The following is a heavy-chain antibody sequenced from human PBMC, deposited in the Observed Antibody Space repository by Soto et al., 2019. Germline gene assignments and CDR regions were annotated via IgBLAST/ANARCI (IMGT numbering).Heavy chain of an antibody. CDR3: AREGGLRYFDWSTLRMDV. V-gene: IGHV3-33*01. CDR2: IWYDGSNK. Sequence: VGSLRLSCAASGFTFSSYGMHWVRQAPGKGLEWVAVIWYDGSNKYYAGSVKGRFTISRDNSKNTLCLQMNSLRAEDTAVYYCAREGGLRYFDWSTLRMDVWGQGTTVTVSS. J-gene: IGHJ6*02. D-gene: IGHD3-9*01. CDR1: GFTFSSYG.